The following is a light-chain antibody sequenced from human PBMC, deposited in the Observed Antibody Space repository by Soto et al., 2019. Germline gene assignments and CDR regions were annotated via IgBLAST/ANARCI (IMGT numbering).Light chain of an antibody. CDR1: SSDVGGYNY. Sequence: QSALTQPPSASGSLGQSVTISCTGTSSDVGGYNYVSWHQQHPGKAPKVMIYEVTKRPPGVPDRFSGSKSGNTASLPVSGLQAEDEVDYYCSSFAGGGNPVLLGGGAQLTVL. J-gene: IGLJ2*01. CDR2: EVT. CDR3: SSFAGGGNPVL. V-gene: IGLV2-8*01.